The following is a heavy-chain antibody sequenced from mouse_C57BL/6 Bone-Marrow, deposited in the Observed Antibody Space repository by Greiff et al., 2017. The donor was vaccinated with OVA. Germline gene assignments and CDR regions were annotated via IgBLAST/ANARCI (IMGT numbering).Heavy chain of an antibody. V-gene: IGHV1-11*01. D-gene: IGHD2-4*01. CDR3: GRGGDYDVRDAMDY. CDR1: GYTFTDHI. Sequence: LQESGAELASPGASVTLSCKASGYTFTDHIMNWVKKRPGQGLEWIGRIYPVSGETNYNQKFMGKATLPVDRSSSTVYMVLNSLTSEDPAVYYCGRGGDYDVRDAMDYWGQGTSVTVSS. CDR2: IYPVSGET. J-gene: IGHJ4*01.